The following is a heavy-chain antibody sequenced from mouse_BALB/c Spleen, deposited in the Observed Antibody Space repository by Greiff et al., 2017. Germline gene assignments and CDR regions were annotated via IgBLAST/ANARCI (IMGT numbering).Heavy chain of an antibody. CDR3: ARKGIYYDYDEDWFAY. V-gene: IGHV2-2*02. CDR1: GFSLTSYG. CDR2: IWSGGST. J-gene: IGHJ3*01. D-gene: IGHD2-4*01. Sequence: QVQLQQSGPGLVQPSQSLSITCTVSGFSLTSYGVHWVRQSPGKGLEWLGVIWSGGSTDYNAAFISRLSISKDNSKSQVFFKMNSLQANDTAIYYCARKGIYYDYDEDWFAYWGQGTLVTVSA.